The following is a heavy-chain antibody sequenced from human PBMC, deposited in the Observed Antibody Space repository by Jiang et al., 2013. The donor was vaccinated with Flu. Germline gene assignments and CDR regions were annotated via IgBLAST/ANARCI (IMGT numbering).Heavy chain of an antibody. CDR2: LEPRLLLGH. V-gene: IGHV3-49*03. J-gene: IGHJ4*02. CDR1: GSTFGDYR. Sequence: ESGGDLVQPGGSLTLSCTTSGSTFGDYRYDLVPPGSREGLEWVGSLEPRLLLGHQNTGASVKGRFTFSTDDSKSIAYLQMNSLKTEDTAIYYCTRGFCTNTRCQGGFDHWGQGTLVTVS. CDR3: TRGFCTNTRCQGGFDH. D-gene: IGHD2-2*01.